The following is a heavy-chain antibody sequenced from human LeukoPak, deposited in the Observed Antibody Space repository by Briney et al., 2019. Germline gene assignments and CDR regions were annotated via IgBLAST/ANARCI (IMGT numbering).Heavy chain of an antibody. J-gene: IGHJ5*02. D-gene: IGHD3-10*01. Sequence: GGSLRLSCAASGFTFSSYWMHWVRQAPGKGLVWVSRINTDGSSTSYADSVKGRFTISRDNSKNTLYLQMNSLRAEDTAVYYCARETIYYGSGSYPGWDWFDPWGQGTLVTVSS. V-gene: IGHV3-74*01. CDR1: GFTFSSYW. CDR3: ARETIYYGSGSYPGWDWFDP. CDR2: INTDGSST.